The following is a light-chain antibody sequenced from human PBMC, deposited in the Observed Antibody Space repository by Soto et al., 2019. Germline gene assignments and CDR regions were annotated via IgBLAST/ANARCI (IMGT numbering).Light chain of an antibody. J-gene: IGKJ2*01. CDR2: GAA. CDR3: QRYGSSPPFT. CDR1: QSVSSNY. Sequence: EIVLTQSPGTLSLSPGERATLSCRASQSVSSNYLAWYQQKPGQAPRLLSYGAATRATGTPERCSGSGSGTAFTLTISRLEPEDVAVYFCQRYGSSPPFTFGQGTKVEI. V-gene: IGKV3-20*01.